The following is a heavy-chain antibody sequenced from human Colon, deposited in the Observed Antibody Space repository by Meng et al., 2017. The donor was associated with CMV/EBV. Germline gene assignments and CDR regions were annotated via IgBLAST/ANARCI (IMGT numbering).Heavy chain of an antibody. V-gene: IGHV1-2*02. CDR1: GYTFTDYY. CDR2: INPHSGGT. CDR3: ARSGSYTECDFDL. J-gene: IGHJ2*01. Sequence: ASVMVSCKASGYTFTDYYIHWVRQAPGQGLEWMGWINPHSGGTNFAQKFQGRVTMTRDTSISIVYMELSSLRSDGTAVYYCARSGSYTECDFDLWGRGTLVTVSS. D-gene: IGHD1-26*01.